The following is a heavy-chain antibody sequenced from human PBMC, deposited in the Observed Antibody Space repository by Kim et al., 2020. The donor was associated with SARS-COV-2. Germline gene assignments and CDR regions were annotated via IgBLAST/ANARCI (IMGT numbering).Heavy chain of an antibody. Sequence: GGSLRLSCVDSRIDFSDFCMTWIRQAPGKGLEWVAYIGSGRSPIYYAESVKGRFTMSRDNAKKSVYLQMNGLKLEDTAVYYCASLEPPGTTAYYGMDVWGQWTTVTVSS. CDR2: IGSGRSPI. V-gene: IGHV3-11*01. CDR3: ASLEPPGTTAYYGMDV. CDR1: RIDFSDFC. J-gene: IGHJ6*02. D-gene: IGHD1-7*01.